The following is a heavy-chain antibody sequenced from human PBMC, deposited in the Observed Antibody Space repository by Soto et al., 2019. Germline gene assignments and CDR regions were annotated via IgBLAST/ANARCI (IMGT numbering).Heavy chain of an antibody. D-gene: IGHD1-26*01. Sequence: QVQLVQSGAEVKKPGSSVKVSCKASGGTFSSYAISWVRQAPGQGLEWMGGIIPIFGTANYAQKFQGRVTLTADESTSTAYMELSSLRSEDTAVYYCAGRLVGATITYYYYGMDVWGQGTTVTVSS. CDR3: AGRLVGATITYYYYGMDV. J-gene: IGHJ6*02. CDR2: IIPIFGTA. CDR1: GGTFSSYA. V-gene: IGHV1-69*12.